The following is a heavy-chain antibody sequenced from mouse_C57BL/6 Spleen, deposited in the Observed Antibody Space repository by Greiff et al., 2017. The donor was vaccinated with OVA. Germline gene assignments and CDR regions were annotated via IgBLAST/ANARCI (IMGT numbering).Heavy chain of an antibody. CDR3: ARGDYYGSSYGYFDV. D-gene: IGHD1-1*01. V-gene: IGHV1-52*01. CDR2: IDPSDSET. CDR1: GYTFTSYW. Sequence: QVQLQQPGAELVRPGSSVKLSCKASGYTFTSYWMHWVKQRPIQGLEWIGNIDPSDSETHYNQKFKDKATLTVDKSSSTAYMQLSSLTSEDSAVYYCARGDYYGSSYGYFDVWGTGTTVTVSS. J-gene: IGHJ1*03.